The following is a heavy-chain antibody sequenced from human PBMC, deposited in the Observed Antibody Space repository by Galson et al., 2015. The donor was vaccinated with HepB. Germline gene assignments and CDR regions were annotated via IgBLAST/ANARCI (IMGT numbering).Heavy chain of an antibody. J-gene: IGHJ6*03. CDR1: GYTFTGYY. CDR3: ARAHSTPSGFYYYYYYMDV. Sequence: SVKVSCKASGYTFTGYYMHWVRQAPGQGLEWMGRINPNSGGTNYAQKFQGRVTMTRDTSISTAYMELSRLRSDDTAVYYCARAHSTPSGFYYYYYYMDVWGKGTTVTVSS. V-gene: IGHV1-2*06. CDR2: INPNSGGT. D-gene: IGHD2-15*01.